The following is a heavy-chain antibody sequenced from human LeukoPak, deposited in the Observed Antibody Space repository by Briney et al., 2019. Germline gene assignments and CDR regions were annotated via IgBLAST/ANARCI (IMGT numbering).Heavy chain of an antibody. D-gene: IGHD2-2*01. CDR1: GFTFSSYA. J-gene: IGHJ4*02. CDR2: ISGSGGST. CDR3: AKVPCSSTSCYMYYFDY. Sequence: PGGSLRLSCAASGFTFSSYAMSWVRQAPGKGLEWVSAISGSGGSTYYADSVKGRFTIPRDNSKNTLYLQMNSLRAEDTAVYYCAKVPCSSTSCYMYYFDYWGQGTLVTVSS. V-gene: IGHV3-23*01.